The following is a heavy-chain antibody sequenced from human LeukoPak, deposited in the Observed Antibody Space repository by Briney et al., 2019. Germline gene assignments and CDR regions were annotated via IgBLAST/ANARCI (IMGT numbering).Heavy chain of an antibody. J-gene: IGHJ4*02. CDR3: ARGPLAASPFDY. Sequence: SETLSLTCTVSGGSISSYFWTWIRQPAGKGLEWIGRIYSSGSTNYNPSLKSRVTMSVDTSKNQFSLKLRSMTAADTAVYYCARGPLAASPFDYWGQGTLVTVSS. CDR2: IYSSGST. CDR1: GGSISSYF. V-gene: IGHV4-4*07. D-gene: IGHD2-15*01.